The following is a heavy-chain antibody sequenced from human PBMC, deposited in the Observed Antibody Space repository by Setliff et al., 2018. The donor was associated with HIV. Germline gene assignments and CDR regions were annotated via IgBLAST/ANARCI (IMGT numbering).Heavy chain of an antibody. Sequence: SLRLSCTASGFTFGDYFMSWVRQAPGKGLEWVGFIRTKVYGGTTEYAASVKGRFTISRDDSKSIAYLQMNSLKTDDTAVYYCTRGRDIAVAAVNDYWGQGTLVTVS. CDR2: IRTKVYGGTT. D-gene: IGHD6-19*01. CDR3: TRGRDIAVAAVNDY. J-gene: IGHJ4*02. V-gene: IGHV3-49*04. CDR1: GFTFGDYF.